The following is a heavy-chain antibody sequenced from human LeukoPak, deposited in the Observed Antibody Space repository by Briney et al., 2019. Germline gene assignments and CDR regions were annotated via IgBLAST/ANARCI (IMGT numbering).Heavy chain of an antibody. Sequence: GGSLRLSCSASGFTFSSYAMHWVRQAPGKGLEYVSAISSNGGSTNYADSVKGRFTISRDNSKNTLYLQMSSLRAEDTAVYYCHVLGYCSSTSCYVPRHFDYWGQGTLVTVSS. CDR2: ISSNGGST. CDR3: HVLGYCSSTSCYVPRHFDY. CDR1: GFTFSSYA. J-gene: IGHJ4*02. V-gene: IGHV3-64D*06. D-gene: IGHD2-2*01.